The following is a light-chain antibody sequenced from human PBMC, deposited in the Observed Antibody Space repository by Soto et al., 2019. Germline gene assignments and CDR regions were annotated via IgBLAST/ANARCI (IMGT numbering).Light chain of an antibody. V-gene: IGLV2-14*03. Sequence: SVLAHPASVSGSPGRAIPISCIGTSRDIGDHNSVSSHQQYPGEAPKLLIFDVSNRPSGISNRFSGSKSGNTASLTISGLQAEDEAVYYCSSIVPGIVVFGTGTKVTVL. CDR3: SSIVPGIVV. CDR2: DVS. J-gene: IGLJ1*01. CDR1: SRDIGDHNS.